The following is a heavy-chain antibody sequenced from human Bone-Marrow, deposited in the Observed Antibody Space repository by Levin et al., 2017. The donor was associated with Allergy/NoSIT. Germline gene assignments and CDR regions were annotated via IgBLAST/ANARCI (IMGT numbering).Heavy chain of an antibody. CDR2: IWYDGNNI. J-gene: IGHJ5*02. V-gene: IGHV3-33*01. CDR3: AAAYSAGWFDP. Sequence: GASVKVSCVASGISFTTYGMHWVRQAPGKGLEWVAVIWYDGNNIFYSDSVRGRFTISRDTSKNTLYLQMDSLRVEDTGVYYCAAAYSAGWFDPWGQGTLVTVSS. CDR1: GISFTTYG. D-gene: IGHD3-16*01.